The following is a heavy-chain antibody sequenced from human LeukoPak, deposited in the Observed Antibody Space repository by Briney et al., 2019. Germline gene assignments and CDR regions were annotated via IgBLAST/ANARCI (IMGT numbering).Heavy chain of an antibody. V-gene: IGHV3-48*03. J-gene: IGHJ4*02. D-gene: IGHD3-10*01. Sequence: GGSLRLSCAASGFTFSSYEMNWVRQAPGKGLEWVSYISSSGSTIYYADSVKGRFTISRDNAKNSLYLQMNSLRAEDTAVYYCAREGYYYGSGSYVWGQGTLVTVSS. CDR3: AREGYYYGSGSYV. CDR1: GFTFSSYE. CDR2: ISSSGSTI.